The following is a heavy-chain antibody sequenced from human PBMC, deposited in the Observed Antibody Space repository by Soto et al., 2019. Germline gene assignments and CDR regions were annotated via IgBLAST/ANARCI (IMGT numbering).Heavy chain of an antibody. V-gene: IGHV3-23*01. CDR3: ASHYDMWSGYLSPVDY. J-gene: IGHJ4*02. Sequence: GGSLILSCAASGFTFGSYAMSWVRQAPGKGLEWVSYINSSGGRIYYADSVKGRFTISRDNAKNSLYLEMNSLRDADTAVYYCASHYDMWSGYLSPVDYWGQGTLVTVSS. CDR2: INSSGGRI. D-gene: IGHD3-3*01. CDR1: GFTFGSYA.